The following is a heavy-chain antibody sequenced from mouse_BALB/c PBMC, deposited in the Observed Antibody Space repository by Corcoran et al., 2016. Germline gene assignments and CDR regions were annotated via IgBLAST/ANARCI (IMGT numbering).Heavy chain of an antibody. V-gene: IGHV9-3-1*01. J-gene: IGHJ4*01. CDR2: INTYTGEP. CDR3: TREPYAMDF. Sequence: QIQLVQSGPGLKKPGETVKISCKASGYTFTNYGMNWVKQAPGKGLKWMGWINTYTGEPTYADDFKGRFAFSLETSASTAYLQLNNLKNEDTATYFCTREPYAMDFWGQGTSVTVSS. CDR1: GYTFTNYG. D-gene: IGHD6-1*01.